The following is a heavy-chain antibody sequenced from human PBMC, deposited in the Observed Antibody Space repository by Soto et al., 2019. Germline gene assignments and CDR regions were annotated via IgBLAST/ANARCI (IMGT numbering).Heavy chain of an antibody. CDR2: ISSSSSYI. J-gene: IGHJ6*02. V-gene: IGHV3-21*01. CDR1: GFTFSSYS. D-gene: IGHD6-19*01. CDR3: ARDPYSSGWYFYGMDV. Sequence: PGGSLRLSCAASGFTFSSYSMNWVRQAPGKGLEWVSSISSSSSYIYYADSVKGRFTISRDNAKNSLYLQMNSLRAEDTAVYYCARDPYSSGWYFYGMDVWGQGTTVTVSS.